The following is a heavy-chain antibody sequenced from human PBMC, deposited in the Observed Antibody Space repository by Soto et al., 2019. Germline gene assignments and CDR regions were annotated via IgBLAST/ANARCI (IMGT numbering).Heavy chain of an antibody. Sequence: ASGPTLVNPTQTLTLTCTFSGFSLSTSGVGVGWIRQPPGKALEGLVIIYWDDDKRYSPSLRGRLTITKDTSKNQVVLTMTNVDPEDTATYFCAHRRIGVSQWNYGDFDYWGQGILVTVSS. CDR1: GFSLSTSGVG. CDR2: IYWDDDK. J-gene: IGHJ4*02. V-gene: IGHV2-5*02. CDR3: AHRRIGVSQWNYGDFDY. D-gene: IGHD1-7*01.